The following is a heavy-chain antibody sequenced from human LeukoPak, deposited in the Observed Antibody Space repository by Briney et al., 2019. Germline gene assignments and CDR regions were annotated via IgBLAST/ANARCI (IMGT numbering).Heavy chain of an antibody. CDR1: GFTFSSYA. Sequence: PGGSLRLSCAASGFTFSSYAMSWVRQAPGKGLEWVSAISGSGGSTYYADSVKGRFTISRDNSKNTLYLQMNSLRAEDTAVYYCAKGFAVRGVMVVALYYYYGMDVWGQGTTVTVSS. D-gene: IGHD3-10*01. V-gene: IGHV3-23*01. J-gene: IGHJ6*02. CDR3: AKGFAVRGVMVVALYYYYGMDV. CDR2: ISGSGGST.